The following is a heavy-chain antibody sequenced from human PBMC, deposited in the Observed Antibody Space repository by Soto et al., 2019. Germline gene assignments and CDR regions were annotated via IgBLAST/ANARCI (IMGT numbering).Heavy chain of an antibody. J-gene: IGHJ5*02. CDR1: GYTLTELS. CDR3: ATRGYSGYELQWGRPWFDP. V-gene: IGHV1-24*01. Sequence: ASVKVSCKVSGYTLTELSMHWVRQAPGKGLEWMGGFDPEDGETIYAQKFQGRVTMTEDTSTDTAYMELSSLRSEDTAVYYCATRGYSGYELQWGRPWFDPWGQGTLVTVSS. D-gene: IGHD5-12*01. CDR2: FDPEDGET.